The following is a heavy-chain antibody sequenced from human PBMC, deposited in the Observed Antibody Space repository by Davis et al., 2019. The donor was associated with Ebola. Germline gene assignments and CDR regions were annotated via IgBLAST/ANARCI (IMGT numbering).Heavy chain of an antibody. CDR3: GRDRIPGGRYWFDP. J-gene: IGHJ5*02. CDR1: GYTFIGYY. CDR2: INPNTGGT. Sequence: ASVKVSCKASGYTFIGYYMHWVRQAPGQGLEWMGWINPNTGGTNYAQKFRGRVTMTRDTSISTVYMELSRLRSDDTALYYCGRDRIPGGRYWFDPWGQGTLVTVSS. V-gene: IGHV1-2*02. D-gene: IGHD2-15*01.